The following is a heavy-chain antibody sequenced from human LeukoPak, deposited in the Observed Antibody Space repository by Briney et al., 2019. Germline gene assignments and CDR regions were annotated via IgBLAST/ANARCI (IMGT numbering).Heavy chain of an antibody. CDR2: INPNSGDT. D-gene: IGHD3-3*01. V-gene: IGHV1-2*02. CDR3: ARVSDFWSGYYHGDY. J-gene: IGHJ4*02. CDR1: GYSFVGYG. Sequence: ASAKVSCKASGYSFVGYGITWVRQAPGQGLEWMEWINPNSGDTNFAQKFQGRVTLTRDTSISTAYMALSRLTSDDTAVYSCARVSDFWSGYYHGDYWGQGTLVTVSS.